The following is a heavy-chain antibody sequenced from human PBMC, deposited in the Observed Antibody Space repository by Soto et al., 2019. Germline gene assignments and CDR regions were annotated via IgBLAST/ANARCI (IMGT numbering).Heavy chain of an antibody. CDR1: GYTFTSYD. D-gene: IGHD3-16*02. CDR3: ARGIHLGELSLLLYYHYYMDV. J-gene: IGHJ6*03. V-gene: IGHV1-8*01. CDR2: MNPNSGNT. Sequence: VASVKVSCKASGYTFTSYDINWVRQATGQGLEWMGWMNPNSGNTGYAQKFQGRVTMTRNTSISTTYMELSSLRSEDTAVYYCARGIHLGELSLLLYYHYYMDVWGKGTTVTVSS.